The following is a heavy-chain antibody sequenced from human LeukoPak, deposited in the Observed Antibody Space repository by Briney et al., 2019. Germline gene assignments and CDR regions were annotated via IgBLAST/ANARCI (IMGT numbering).Heavy chain of an antibody. Sequence: GASVKVSCKASGGTFSSYAISWVRQAPGQGLEWMGGIIPIFGTANYAQKFQGRVTITTDESTSTAYMELSSLRSEDTAVYYCARAVGYSSSWYRFDPWGQGTLVTVSS. CDR2: IIPIFGTA. D-gene: IGHD6-13*01. V-gene: IGHV1-69*05. J-gene: IGHJ5*02. CDR1: GGTFSSYA. CDR3: ARAVGYSSSWYRFDP.